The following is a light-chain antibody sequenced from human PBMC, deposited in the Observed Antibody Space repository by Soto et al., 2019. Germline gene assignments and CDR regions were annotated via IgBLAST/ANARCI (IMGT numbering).Light chain of an antibody. J-gene: IGKJ5*01. CDR3: QQYSTSPT. Sequence: DIVMTQSPDSLAVSLGERATINCKSSQSVLYSSKNNNYLAWYQQKPGQAPRRLIYGASSRATGIPDRFSGSGSGTDFTLTISRLEPEDFAVYYCQQYSTSPTFGEGTRLEIK. CDR1: QSVLYSSKNNNY. V-gene: IGKV4-1*01. CDR2: GAS.